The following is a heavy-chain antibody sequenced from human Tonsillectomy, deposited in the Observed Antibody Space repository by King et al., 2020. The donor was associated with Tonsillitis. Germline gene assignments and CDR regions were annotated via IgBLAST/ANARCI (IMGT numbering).Heavy chain of an antibody. CDR1: GFTFSNAW. V-gene: IGHV3-15*01. CDR3: TTDRYCSGGSCYPLRYYYYGMDV. D-gene: IGHD2-15*01. CDR2: IKSKTDGGST. J-gene: IGHJ6*02. Sequence: EVQLVESGGGLVKPGGSLRLSCAASGFTFSNAWMSWVRQAPGKGLEWVGRIKSKTDGGSTDYAAPVKGRFTISRDDSKNTLYLQMNSLKTEDTAVYYCTTDRYCSGGSCYPLRYYYYGMDVWGQGTPVTVSS.